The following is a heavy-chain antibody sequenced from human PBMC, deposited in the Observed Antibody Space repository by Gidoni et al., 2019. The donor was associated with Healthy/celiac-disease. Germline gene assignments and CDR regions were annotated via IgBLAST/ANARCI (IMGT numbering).Heavy chain of an antibody. CDR3: ARGTCPPDCSSTSCRNWFDP. CDR2: SYYTGST. CDR1: GGSISSSSYY. J-gene: IGHJ5*02. D-gene: IGHD2-2*01. Sequence: QLQLQESGPGLVKPSETPSLTCTVSGGSISSSSYYWGWIRQPPGKGLEWIGSSYYTGSTYYKPSLKSRVSMSVDTCKNQFCLGLSSVTAAETAVYYCARGTCPPDCSSTSCRNWFDPWGQGTLVTVSS. V-gene: IGHV4-39*01.